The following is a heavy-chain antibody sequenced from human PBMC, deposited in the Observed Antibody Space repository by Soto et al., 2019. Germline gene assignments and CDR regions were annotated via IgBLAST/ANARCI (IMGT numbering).Heavy chain of an antibody. V-gene: IGHV4-34*01. D-gene: IGHD3-3*01. CDR2: INHSGST. CDR1: GGSFSGYY. J-gene: IGHJ6*02. CDR3: ARGRVGYYDFWSGYQNPDYYYYYGMDV. Sequence: SETLSLTCAVYGGSFSGYYWSWIRQPPGKGLEWIGEINHSGSTNYNPSLKSRVTISVDTSKNQCSLKLSSVTAADTAVYYCARGRVGYYDFWSGYQNPDYYYYYGMDVWGQGTTVTVSS.